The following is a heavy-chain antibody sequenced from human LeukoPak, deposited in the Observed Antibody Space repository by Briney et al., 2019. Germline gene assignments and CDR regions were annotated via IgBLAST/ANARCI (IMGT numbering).Heavy chain of an antibody. CDR1: GGSISGSSYY. CDR2: GFYSGSA. V-gene: IGHV4-39*07. J-gene: IGHJ5*02. D-gene: IGHD5-24*01. CDR3: ARVRGWLQQSNWFDP. Sequence: PSETLSLTCTVSGGSISGSSYYWAWIRQPPGKGLEWIASGFYSGSAYYNPSLKSRLTIFVDTSKNQFSLDLSSVTAADTAVYYCARVRGWLQQSNWFDPWGQGTLVTVSS.